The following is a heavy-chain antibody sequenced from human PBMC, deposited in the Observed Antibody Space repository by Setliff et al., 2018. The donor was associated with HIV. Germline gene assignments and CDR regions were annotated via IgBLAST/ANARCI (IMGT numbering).Heavy chain of an antibody. D-gene: IGHD2-15*01. Sequence: GGSLRLSCAASRFTFSSYGMYWVRQAPGKGLEVVAFIRYDGSSENYADSVKGRFTISRDNSKNTLYLQLSSLRPEDTAVYYCASARIPTGGVSTSLDFWGLGTLVTVS. CDR2: IRYDGSSE. CDR3: ASARIPTGGVSTSLDF. CDR1: RFTFSSYG. V-gene: IGHV3-30*02. J-gene: IGHJ4*02.